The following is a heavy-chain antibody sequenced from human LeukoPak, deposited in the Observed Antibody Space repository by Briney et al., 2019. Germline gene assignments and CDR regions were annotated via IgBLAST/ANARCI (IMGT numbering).Heavy chain of an antibody. V-gene: IGHV4-38-2*02. D-gene: IGHD5-12*01. CDR3: ARDRGYSGYDLDYYYYYYMDV. CDR2: IYTSGST. J-gene: IGHJ6*03. Sequence: SETLSLTCTVSGYSISSGYYWGWIRQPPGKGLEWIGRIYTSGSTNYNPSLKSRVTISVDTSKNQFSLKLSSVTAADTAVYYCARDRGYSGYDLDYYYYYYMDVWGKGTTVTISS. CDR1: GYSISSGYY.